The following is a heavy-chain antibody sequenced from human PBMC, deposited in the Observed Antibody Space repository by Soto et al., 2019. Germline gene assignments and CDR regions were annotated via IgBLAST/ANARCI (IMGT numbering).Heavy chain of an antibody. CDR1: GFTFSSYW. V-gene: IGHV3-7*01. CDR3: ARDRVPWSAAQFDY. Sequence: PGGSLILSCAASGFTFSSYWMSWVRQAPGKGLEWVANIKQDGSEKYYVDSVKGRFTISRDNAKNSLYLQMNSLRAEDTAVYYCARDRVPWSAAQFDYWGQGTLVTVSS. D-gene: IGHD2-2*01. CDR2: IKQDGSEK. J-gene: IGHJ4*02.